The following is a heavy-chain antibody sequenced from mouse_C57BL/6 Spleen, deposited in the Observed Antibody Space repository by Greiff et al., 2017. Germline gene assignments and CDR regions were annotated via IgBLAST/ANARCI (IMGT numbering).Heavy chain of an antibody. Sequence: QVQLKQPGAELVKPGASVKMSCKASGYTFTSYWITWVKQRPGQGLEWIGDIYPGSGSTNYNEKFKSKAPLTVDTSSSTAYMQRSSLTSEDSAVYYCANYCSSYPPYWYFDVWGTGTTVTVSS. D-gene: IGHD1-1*01. V-gene: IGHV1-55*01. CDR1: GYTFTSYW. J-gene: IGHJ1*03. CDR2: IYPGSGST. CDR3: ANYCSSYPPYWYFDV.